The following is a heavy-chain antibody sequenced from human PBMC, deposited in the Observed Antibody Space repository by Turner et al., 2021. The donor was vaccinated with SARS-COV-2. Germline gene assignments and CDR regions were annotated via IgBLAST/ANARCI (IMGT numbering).Heavy chain of an antibody. V-gene: IGHV1-24*01. CDR1: GYTLIELS. Sequence: QVQLVQSGAEVKKPGASVKVTCKVSGYTLIELSMHWVRQAPGKGLEWMGGFDPEDGETIYAQKFQGRVTMTEDTSTDTAYMELSSLRPEDTAVYYCATAPANYYDSSGSKGFYYYYYGMDVWGQGTTVTVSS. D-gene: IGHD3-22*01. J-gene: IGHJ6*02. CDR2: FDPEDGET. CDR3: ATAPANYYDSSGSKGFYYYYYGMDV.